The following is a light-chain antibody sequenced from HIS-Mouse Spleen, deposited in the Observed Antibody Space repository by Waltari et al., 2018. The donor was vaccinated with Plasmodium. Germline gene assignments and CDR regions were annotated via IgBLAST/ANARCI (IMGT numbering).Light chain of an antibody. CDR3: QQLNSYPHT. V-gene: IGKV1-9*01. J-gene: IGKJ2*01. CDR2: AAS. Sequence: DIQLTQSPSFLSASVGDRVTITCRASQGISSYLAWYQQKPGTAPKLLIYAASTLQSGVPSRCSGSGSGTEFTLTSSSLQPEDFATYYCQQLNSYPHTFGQGTKLEIK. CDR1: QGISSY.